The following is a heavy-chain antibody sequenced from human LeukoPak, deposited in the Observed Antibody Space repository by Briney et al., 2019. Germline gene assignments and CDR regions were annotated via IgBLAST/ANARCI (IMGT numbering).Heavy chain of an antibody. CDR3: ARRPLYYYDSSGYH. J-gene: IGHJ5*02. CDR1: GGSFSGYY. CDR2: INHSGST. Sequence: SETLSLTCAVYGGSFSGYYWSWIRQPPGKELEWIGEINHSGSTNYNPSLKSRVTISVDTSKNQFSLKLSSVTAADTAVYYCARRPLYYYDSSGYHWGQGTLVTVSS. V-gene: IGHV4-34*01. D-gene: IGHD3-22*01.